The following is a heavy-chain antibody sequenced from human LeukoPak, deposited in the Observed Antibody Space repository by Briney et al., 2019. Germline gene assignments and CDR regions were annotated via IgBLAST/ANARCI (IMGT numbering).Heavy chain of an antibody. V-gene: IGHV4-31*03. CDR3: ARQGGRMVYFDY. CDR1: GGSISSGVYY. D-gene: IGHD1-26*01. J-gene: IGHJ4*02. Sequence: SQTLSLTCTVSGGSISSGVYYWSWIRQHPGKGLEWIGYIYYSGSTYYNPSLKSRVTISVDTSKNQFSLKLSSVTAADTAVYYCARQGGRMVYFDYWGQGTLVTVSS. CDR2: IYYSGST.